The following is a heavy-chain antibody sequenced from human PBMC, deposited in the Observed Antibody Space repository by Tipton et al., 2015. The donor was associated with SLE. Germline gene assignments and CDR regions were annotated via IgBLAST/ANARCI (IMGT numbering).Heavy chain of an antibody. D-gene: IGHD1-14*01. J-gene: IGHJ4*02. CDR1: GGSITSSDSS. CDR2: IYYSGSP. V-gene: IGHV4-39*07. Sequence: TLSLTCSVSGGSITSSDSSWGWIRQPPGEGLEPIGSIYYSGSPSYNPSLRSRVTISVDTSKNQFSLKLSSVTAADTAVYYCARTNRLPYRVYFDSWGQGTLVTVSS. CDR3: ARTNRLPYRVYFDS.